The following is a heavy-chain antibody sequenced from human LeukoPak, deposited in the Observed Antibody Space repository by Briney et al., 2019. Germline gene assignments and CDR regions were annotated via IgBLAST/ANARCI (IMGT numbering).Heavy chain of an antibody. Sequence: GASVKVSCKASGYTFTSYDINWVRQATGQGLEWMGWMNPNSGNTGYAQKFQGRVTMTRNTSTSTAYMELSSLRSEDTAVYYCARAQDYSNYYFDYWGQGTLVTVSS. CDR1: GYTFTSYD. V-gene: IGHV1-8*01. D-gene: IGHD4-11*01. J-gene: IGHJ4*02. CDR3: ARAQDYSNYYFDY. CDR2: MNPNSGNT.